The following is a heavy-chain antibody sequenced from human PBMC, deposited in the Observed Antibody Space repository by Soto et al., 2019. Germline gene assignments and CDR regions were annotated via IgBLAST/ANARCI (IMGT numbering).Heavy chain of an antibody. V-gene: IGHV4-30-4*01. D-gene: IGHD3-10*02. CDR1: GGSISSGDYY. J-gene: IGHJ4*02. Sequence: QVQLQESGPGLVKPSQTLSLTCTVAGGSISSGDYYWSWIRQPPGKGLEWIGYIYYSGSTYYNPSLKSPVTISVDTSKNQFSLKLSSVTAADTAVYYCARGLFGELLLAYWGQGTLVTVSS. CDR2: IYYSGST. CDR3: ARGLFGELLLAY.